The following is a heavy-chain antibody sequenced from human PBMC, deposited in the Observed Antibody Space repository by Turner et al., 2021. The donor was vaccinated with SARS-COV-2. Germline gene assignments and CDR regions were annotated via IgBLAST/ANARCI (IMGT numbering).Heavy chain of an antibody. J-gene: IGHJ4*02. CDR3: ARDVEAGTSTVTVFDY. Sequence: VQLVESGGGLVQPGGSLRLSCAASGFTVSSNYMSWVRQAPGKGLEWVAVISYDGSNKYYADSVKGRFTISRDNSKNTLYLQMNSLRAEDTAVYYCARDVEAGTSTVTVFDYWGQGTLVTVSS. V-gene: IGHV3-30*03. D-gene: IGHD4-17*01. CDR1: GFTVSSNY. CDR2: ISYDGSNK.